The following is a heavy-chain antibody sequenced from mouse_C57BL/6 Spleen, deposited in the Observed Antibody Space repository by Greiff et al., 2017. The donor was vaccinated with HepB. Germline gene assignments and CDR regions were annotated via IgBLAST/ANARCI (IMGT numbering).Heavy chain of an antibody. V-gene: IGHV1-22*01. Sequence: DVKLVESGPELVKPGASVKMSCKASGYTFTDYNMHWVKQSHGKSLEWIGYINPNNGGTSYNQKFKGKATLTVNKSCSTAYMELRSLTSEDSAVYYCAITTVVATNYWGQGTTLTVSS. J-gene: IGHJ2*01. CDR1: GYTFTDYN. D-gene: IGHD1-1*01. CDR3: AITTVVATNY. CDR2: INPNNGGT.